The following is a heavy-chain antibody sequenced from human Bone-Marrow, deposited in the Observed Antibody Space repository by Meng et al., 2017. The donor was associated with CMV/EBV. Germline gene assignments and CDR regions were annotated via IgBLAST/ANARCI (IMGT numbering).Heavy chain of an antibody. CDR1: GGSISSSSYY. CDR2: IYYSGST. J-gene: IGHJ6*02. CDR3: ARDRIAAAGTHYYYGMDV. Sequence: SETLSLTCTVSGGSISSSSYYWGWIRQPPGKGLEWIGSIYYSGSTYYNPSLKSRATISVDTSKNQFSLKLSSVTAADTAVYYCARDRIAAAGTHYYYGMDVWGQGTTVTVSS. V-gene: IGHV4-39*07. D-gene: IGHD6-13*01.